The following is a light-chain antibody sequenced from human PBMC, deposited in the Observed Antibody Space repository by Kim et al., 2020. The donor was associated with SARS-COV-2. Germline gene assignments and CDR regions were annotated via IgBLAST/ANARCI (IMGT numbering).Light chain of an antibody. Sequence: LAPGERATLSCRARQSVSSYLAWSQQNPGQAPRLLIYDASNRSTGIPARFSGSGSGTDFTLTISSLEPEDFAVYYCQQRSNWEVTFGPGTKVDIK. CDR1: QSVSSY. CDR3: QQRSNWEVT. CDR2: DAS. V-gene: IGKV3-11*01. J-gene: IGKJ3*01.